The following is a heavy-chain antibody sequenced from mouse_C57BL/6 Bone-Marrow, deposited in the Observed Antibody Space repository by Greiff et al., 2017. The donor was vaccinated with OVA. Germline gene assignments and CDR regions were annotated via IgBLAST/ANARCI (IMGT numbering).Heavy chain of an antibody. CDR3: ARGEY. V-gene: IGHV1-69*01. J-gene: IGHJ2*01. Sequence: QVQLQQPGAELVMPGASVKLSCKASGYTFTSYWMHWVKQRPGQGLEWIGEIDPSDSYTNYNQKFKGKATLTADKSSSTAYMELRSLTSEDSAVYFCARGEYWGQGTTLTVSS. CDR1: GYTFTSYW. CDR2: IDPSDSYT.